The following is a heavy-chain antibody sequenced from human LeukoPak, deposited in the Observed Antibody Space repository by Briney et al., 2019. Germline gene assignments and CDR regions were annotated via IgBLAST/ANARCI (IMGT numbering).Heavy chain of an antibody. J-gene: IGHJ4*02. V-gene: IGHV3-7*01. D-gene: IGHD6-13*01. CDR1: GFTFSSNW. CDR3: ARGRSSCDY. CDR2: IKQDGSEE. Sequence: GGSLRLSFAASGFTFSSNWMSWVRQAPGKGLEWVANIKQDGSEEYYVDSVKGRFTISRDNAKNSLFLLMNNLRAEDTAVYYCARGRSSCDYWGQGTLVTVSS.